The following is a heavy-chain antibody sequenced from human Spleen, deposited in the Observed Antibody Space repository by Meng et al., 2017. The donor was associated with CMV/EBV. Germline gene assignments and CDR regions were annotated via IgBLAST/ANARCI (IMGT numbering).Heavy chain of an antibody. J-gene: IGHJ5*02. Sequence: ASVKVSCKASTYTFIDHHMHWVRQVPGQGLEWMGWINPINGDTKYAPKFQGRVTLSRDTSISTAYMDLSRLRSDDTAVYYCAYEKDYGGNSILWFDPWGQGTLVTVSS. CDR1: TYTFIDHH. CDR2: INPINGDT. CDR3: AYEKDYGGNSILWFDP. V-gene: IGHV1-2*02. D-gene: IGHD4-23*01.